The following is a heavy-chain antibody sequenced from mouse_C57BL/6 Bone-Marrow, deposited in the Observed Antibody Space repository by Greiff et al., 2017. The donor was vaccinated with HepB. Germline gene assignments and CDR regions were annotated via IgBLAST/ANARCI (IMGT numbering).Heavy chain of an antibody. CDR3: APYYYGSRFYFDY. V-gene: IGHV1-26*01. J-gene: IGHJ2*01. D-gene: IGHD1-1*01. Sequence: VQLKESGPELVKPGASVKISCKASGYTFTDYYMNWVKQSHGKSLEWIGDINPNNGGTSYNQKFKGKATLTVDKSSSTAYMELRSLTSEDSAVYYCAPYYYGSRFYFDYWGQGTTLTVSS. CDR2: INPNNGGT. CDR1: GYTFTDYY.